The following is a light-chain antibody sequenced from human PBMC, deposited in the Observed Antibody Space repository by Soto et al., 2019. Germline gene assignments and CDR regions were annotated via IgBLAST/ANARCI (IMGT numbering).Light chain of an antibody. CDR2: GDN. CDR1: SSNIGTIT. J-gene: IGLJ3*02. CDR3: AAWDDSLNGRV. Sequence: QAVVAQPPSASGTPGQRVTISCSGSSSNIGTITVNWYQHLPGTAPKLLIYGDNQRPSGVPDRFSGSKSGTSASLAINGLQSEDEADYYCAAWDDSLNGRVFGGGTKLTVL. V-gene: IGLV1-44*01.